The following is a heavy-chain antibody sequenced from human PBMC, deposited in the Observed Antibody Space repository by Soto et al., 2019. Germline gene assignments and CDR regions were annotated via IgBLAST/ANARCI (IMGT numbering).Heavy chain of an antibody. CDR1: GASIQNGGHF. CDR3: AKGATSDNVDS. CDR2: IQNSGSP. J-gene: IGHJ4*02. Sequence: QVQLQESGPGLVRPSQTLSLTCSVSGASIQNGGHFWSWIRQSPGKGLEWIGHIQNSGSPYNNPSLRSRVTISADTSMNQYSLALNPLTAADTAMYYCAKGATSDNVDSWGQGILVTVS. V-gene: IGHV4-30-4*01. D-gene: IGHD1-1*01.